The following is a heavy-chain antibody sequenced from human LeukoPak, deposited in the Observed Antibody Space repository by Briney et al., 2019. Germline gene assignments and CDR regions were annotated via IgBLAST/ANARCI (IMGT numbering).Heavy chain of an antibody. V-gene: IGHV1-2*02. CDR2: INPNSGGT. Sequence: ASVKVSCKASGYTFTGYYMHWVRQAPGQGLEWMGWINPNSGGTNYAQKFQGRVTMTRDTSISTAYMELSRLRSDDTAVYYCAPTMTTVTTFTFDYWGQGTLVTVSS. CDR1: GYTFTGYY. CDR3: APTMTTVTTFTFDY. J-gene: IGHJ4*02. D-gene: IGHD4-11*01.